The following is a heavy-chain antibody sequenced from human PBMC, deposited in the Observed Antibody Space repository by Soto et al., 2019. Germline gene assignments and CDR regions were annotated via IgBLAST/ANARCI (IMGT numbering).Heavy chain of an antibody. J-gene: IGHJ3*02. V-gene: IGHV3-74*01. CDR2: INSDGSNT. CDR1: GFTFSSYG. Sequence: PGGSLRLSCAASGFTFSSYGMHWVCQAPGKGLVWVSGINSDGSNTSYADSVKGRFTISRDNAKNTLYLQMNSLRAEDTAVYYCAREGSSWPIGIWGQGTMVTVSS. CDR3: AREGSSWPIGI. D-gene: IGHD6-13*01.